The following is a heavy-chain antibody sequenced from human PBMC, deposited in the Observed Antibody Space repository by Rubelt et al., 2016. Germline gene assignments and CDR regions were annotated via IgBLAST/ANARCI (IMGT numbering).Heavy chain of an antibody. J-gene: IGHJ4*02. CDR3: AREGIAVAGANDY. D-gene: IGHD6-19*01. Sequence: GIINPSGGSTTYAQRFQGRVTMTSDTSTSTVYMELSSLRSEDTAVYYCAREGIAVAGANDYWGQGTLVTVSS. CDR2: INPSGGST. V-gene: IGHV1-46*01.